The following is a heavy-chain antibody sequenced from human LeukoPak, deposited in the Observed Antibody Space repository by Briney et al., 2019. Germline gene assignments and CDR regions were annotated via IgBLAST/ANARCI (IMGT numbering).Heavy chain of an antibody. V-gene: IGHV3-7*03. CDR2: INSDGSEG. CDR1: GFTFSGFW. J-gene: IGHJ4*02. Sequence: GGSLRLSCAVSGFTFSGFWMSWSRQAPGKGLEWVASINSDGSEGYYADVVKGRFTISRDNAKNSLYLQINSLRAEGTAVYYCAKGGKWDVTPFDYWGQGTLVTVSS. D-gene: IGHD1-26*01. CDR3: AKGGKWDVTPFDY.